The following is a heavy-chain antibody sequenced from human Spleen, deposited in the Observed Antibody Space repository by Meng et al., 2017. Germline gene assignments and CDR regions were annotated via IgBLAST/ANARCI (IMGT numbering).Heavy chain of an antibody. Sequence: ASVKVSCKASGYTFTKNPISWVRQAPGQGLDWMGWINTNTGSPMYAQDFTGRFVFSSDTSVSTTYLQISNLEAEDTAVYYCARGGCVWFGGAGMDVWGQGTTVTVSS. CDR2: INTNTGSP. CDR3: ARGGCVWFGGAGMDV. J-gene: IGHJ6*02. CDR1: GYTFTKNP. D-gene: IGHD3-10*01. V-gene: IGHV7-4-1*02.